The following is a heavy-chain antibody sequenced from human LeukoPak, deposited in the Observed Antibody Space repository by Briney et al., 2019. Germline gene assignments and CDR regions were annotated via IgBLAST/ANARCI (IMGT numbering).Heavy chain of an antibody. D-gene: IGHD3-10*01. V-gene: IGHV3-20*04. J-gene: IGHJ4*02. CDR1: GFTLDGYG. CDR2: INWSGGKV. Sequence: GGSLRLSCAASGFTLDGYGMSWVRQAPGKGLEWVSDINWSGGKVGYADSVKGRFTISRDNAKNSMFLQMNSLRAEDTAFYYCARSPEGPSDYFDYWGQGILVTVSS. CDR3: ARSPEGPSDYFDY.